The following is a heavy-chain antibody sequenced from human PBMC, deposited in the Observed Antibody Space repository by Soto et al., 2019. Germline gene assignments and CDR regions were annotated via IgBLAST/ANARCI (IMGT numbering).Heavy chain of an antibody. J-gene: IGHJ6*02. CDR3: ARVSTITGTRYYYGMDV. V-gene: IGHV4-30-2*01. CDR1: GGSISSGGYS. CDR2: IYHSGST. D-gene: IGHD1-7*01. Sequence: QLQLQESGSGLVKPSQTLSLTCAVSGGSISSGGYSWSWIRQPPGKGLEWIGYIYHSGSTYYNPCLKSRVTISVDRSKNQFSLKLSSVTAADTAVYYCARVSTITGTRYYYGMDVWGQGTTVTVPS.